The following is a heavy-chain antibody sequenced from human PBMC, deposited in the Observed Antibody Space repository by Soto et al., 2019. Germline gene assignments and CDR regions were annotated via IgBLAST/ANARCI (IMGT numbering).Heavy chain of an antibody. CDR3: GRDYYPFNSGYGFSRAL. V-gene: IGHV3-30-3*01. J-gene: IGHJ6*02. D-gene: IGHD5-12*01. CDR1: GFTFSSYA. CDR2: ISYDGSNK. Sequence: QVQLVESGGGVVQPGRSLRLSCAASGFTFSSYAMHWVRQAPGKGLEWVAVISYDGSNKYYADSVKGRFTISRDNSKNTLYWQMNGLRAGDRAVFYCGRDYYPFNSGYGFSRALGGQGTTVTFSS.